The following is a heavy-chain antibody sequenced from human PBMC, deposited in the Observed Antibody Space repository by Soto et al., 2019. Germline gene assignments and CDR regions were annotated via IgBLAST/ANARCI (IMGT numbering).Heavy chain of an antibody. V-gene: IGHV1-3*01. CDR1: GYTFTNYA. CDR3: ARAGFCSTTSCSDAFDI. D-gene: IGHD2-2*01. CDR2: INAGNGNT. Sequence: QVQLVQSGAEVKKPGASVKVSCKSSGYTFTNYAMHWVRQAPGQRPEWMGWINAGNGNTKFSQRFQGRVTITRDTSANIAYIELSSLTSEDTAVYYCARAGFCSTTSCSDAFDIWGQGTMVTVS. J-gene: IGHJ3*02.